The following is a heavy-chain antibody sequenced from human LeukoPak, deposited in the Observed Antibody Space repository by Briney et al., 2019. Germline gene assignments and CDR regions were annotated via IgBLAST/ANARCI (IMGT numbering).Heavy chain of an antibody. J-gene: IGHJ5*02. CDR2: VYHSGSI. CDR1: GDSISTNNW. V-gene: IGHV4-4*02. D-gene: IGHD3-10*01. CDR3: ARNKGRYGSGRVHFDP. Sequence: SETLSLTCAVSGDSISTNNWWSWVRQSPGRGLEWIGEVYHSGSIYYNPSLKSRVTISVDTSKNQLSLKLSSVTAADTAVYYCARNKGRYGSGRVHFDPWGQGTLVTVSS.